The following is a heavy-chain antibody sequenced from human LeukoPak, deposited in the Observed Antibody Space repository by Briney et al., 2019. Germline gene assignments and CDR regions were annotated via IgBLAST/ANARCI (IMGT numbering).Heavy chain of an antibody. V-gene: IGHV4-39*01. J-gene: IGHJ5*02. Sequence: SETLSLTCTVSGGSISSSSYYWGWIRQPPGKGLEWIGSIYYSGSTYYNPSLKSRVTISVDTSKNQFSLKLSSVTAADTAVYYCARHEIVVVPAAILCGWFDPRGQGTLVTVSS. CDR3: ARHEIVVVPAAILCGWFDP. CDR1: GGSISSSSYY. CDR2: IYYSGST. D-gene: IGHD2-2*02.